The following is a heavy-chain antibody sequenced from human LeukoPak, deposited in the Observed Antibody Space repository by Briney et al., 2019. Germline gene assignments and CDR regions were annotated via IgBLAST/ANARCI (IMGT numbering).Heavy chain of an antibody. CDR1: GGSFSGYY. CDR2: INHSGST. V-gene: IGHV4-34*01. CDR3: ASIPITNYYDSSGYPGSY. D-gene: IGHD3-22*01. J-gene: IGHJ4*02. Sequence: SETLSLTCAVYGGSFSGYYWSWIRQPPGKGLEWIGEINHSGSTNYNPSLKSRVTISVDTSKNQFSLKLSSVTAADTAVYYCASIPITNYYDSSGYPGSYWGQGTLVTVSS.